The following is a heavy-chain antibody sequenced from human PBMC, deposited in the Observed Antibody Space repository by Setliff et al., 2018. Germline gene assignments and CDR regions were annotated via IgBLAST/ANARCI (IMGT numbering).Heavy chain of an antibody. V-gene: IGHV3-23*01. J-gene: IGHJ4*02. CDR3: CSGSYLFVY. D-gene: IGHD1-26*01. Sequence: SGGSLRLSCAASGFTFSSYSMNWVRQAPGKGLEWVSIISASGDTTYYADSVKGRFTISRDNSKNTLYLQMNSLRAEDTAVYYCCSGSYLFVYWGQGTLVTVSS. CDR1: GFTFSSYS. CDR2: ISASGDTT.